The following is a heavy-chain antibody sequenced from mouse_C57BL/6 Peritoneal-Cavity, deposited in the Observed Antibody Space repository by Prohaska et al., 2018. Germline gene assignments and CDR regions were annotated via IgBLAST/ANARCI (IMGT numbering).Heavy chain of an antibody. CDR3: ARGVATVVAYYFDY. D-gene: IGHD1-1*01. V-gene: IGHV1-19*01. CDR1: GYTFTYYY. CDR2: INPYNGGT. Sequence: PGASVKMSCKASGYTFTYYYMNWVKQSHGKSLEWIGVINPYNGGTSYNQKFNGKATLTVDKSSSTAYMELNSLTSEDSAVYYCARGVATVVAYYFDYWGQGTTLTVSS. J-gene: IGHJ2*01.